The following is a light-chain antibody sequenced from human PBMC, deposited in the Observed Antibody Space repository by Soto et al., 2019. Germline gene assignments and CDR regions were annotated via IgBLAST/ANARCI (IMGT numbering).Light chain of an antibody. CDR1: QSVSSSY. V-gene: IGKV3D-20*02. J-gene: IGKJ5*01. Sequence: EIVLTQSPGTLSLSPGERATLSCRASQSVSSSYLAWYQQKPGQAPRLLIYGASSRATGIPDRFSGSGSGTDFTLTISSLETEDFAVYYCHQRQYWPPITFGQGTRLEIK. CDR2: GAS. CDR3: HQRQYWPPIT.